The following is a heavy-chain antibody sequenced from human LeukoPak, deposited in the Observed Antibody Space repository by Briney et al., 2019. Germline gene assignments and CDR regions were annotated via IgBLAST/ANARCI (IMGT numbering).Heavy chain of an antibody. CDR1: GYTFTSYG. CDR3: ARDTARTLPGYYFDY. D-gene: IGHD2-2*01. J-gene: IGHJ4*02. CDR2: ISAYNGNI. V-gene: IGHV1-18*01. Sequence: AASVKVSCKASGYTFTSYGISWVRQAPGQGLEWMGWISAYNGNINYAQKLQGRVTMTTDTSTSTAYMELRSLRSDDAAVYYCARDTARTLPGYYFDYWGQGTLVTVSS.